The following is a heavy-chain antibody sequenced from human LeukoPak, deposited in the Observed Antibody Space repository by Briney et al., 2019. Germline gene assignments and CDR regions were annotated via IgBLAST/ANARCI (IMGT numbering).Heavy chain of an antibody. D-gene: IGHD1-26*01. V-gene: IGHV4-39*01. CDR2: IYQGEST. J-gene: IGHJ5*02. Sequence: KPSTTLSLTCAVSGGSVNSVTYYWAWVRQPPGKGLEWIGSIYQGESTYSNPSLESRVSMSVDTSKNQFSLKLSSVTAADTAVYYCARCGHNWFDPWGQGTLVTVSS. CDR3: ARCGHNWFDP. CDR1: GGSVNSVTYY.